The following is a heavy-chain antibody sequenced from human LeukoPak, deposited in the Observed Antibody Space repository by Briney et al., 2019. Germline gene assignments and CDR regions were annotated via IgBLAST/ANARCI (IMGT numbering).Heavy chain of an antibody. CDR1: GFTFSSYA. CDR2: ISGSGSST. D-gene: IGHD4-17*01. CDR3: AKSPGDYADY. Sequence: PGGSLRLSCAASGFTFSSYAMRWVRQAPGKGLEWVSAISGSGSSTYYADSVKGRFTISRDNSKNTLYLQMNSLRAEVTAVYYCAKSPGDYADYWGQGTLVTVSS. J-gene: IGHJ4*02. V-gene: IGHV3-23*01.